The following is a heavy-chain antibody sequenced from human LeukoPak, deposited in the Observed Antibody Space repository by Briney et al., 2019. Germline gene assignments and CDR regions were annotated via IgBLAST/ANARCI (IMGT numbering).Heavy chain of an antibody. D-gene: IGHD4-23*01. CDR2: IIPIFGTA. J-gene: IGHJ3*02. V-gene: IGHV1-69*13. CDR1: GYTFTSYA. CDR3: ARDRGFTVVTPYDAFDI. Sequence: SVKVSCKASGYTFTSYAMNWVRQAPGQGLEWMGGIIPIFGTANYAQKFQGRVTITADESASTAYMELSSLRSEDTAVYYCARDRGFTVVTPYDAFDIWGQGTMVTVSS.